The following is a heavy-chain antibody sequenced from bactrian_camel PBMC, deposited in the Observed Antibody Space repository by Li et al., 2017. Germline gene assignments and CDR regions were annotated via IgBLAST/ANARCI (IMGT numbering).Heavy chain of an antibody. CDR2: YTFGRST. D-gene: IGHD7*01. CDR1: GNTYSLNC. J-gene: IGHJ4*01. CDR3: AADVGMMSGDCRPNY. Sequence: VQLVESGGGSVPPGRSLRLSCAASGNTYSLNCLGWFRQTPGKEREQVAVFIYTFGRSTRYADSVKGRFTISQDATNTVHLQMNNLKAEDTAIYYCAADVGMMSGDCRPNYWGQGTQVTVS. V-gene: IGHV3S53*01.